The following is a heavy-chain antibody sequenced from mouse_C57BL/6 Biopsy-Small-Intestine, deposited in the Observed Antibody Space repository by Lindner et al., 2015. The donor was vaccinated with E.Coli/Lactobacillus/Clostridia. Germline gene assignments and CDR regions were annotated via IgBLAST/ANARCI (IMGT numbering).Heavy chain of an antibody. D-gene: IGHD2-3*01. V-gene: IGHV1-39*01. J-gene: IGHJ4*01. CDR2: INPKSGST. Sequence: VQLQESGPELVKPGASVKISCKASGYSFTDYNMNWMKQSNGKSLEWIGLINPKSGSTSYNQKFKGKATLTVDQSSSTAYMQLNSLTSEDSAVYYCARDGFYVMDYWGQGTSVTVSS. CDR3: ARDGFYVMDY. CDR1: GYSFTDYN.